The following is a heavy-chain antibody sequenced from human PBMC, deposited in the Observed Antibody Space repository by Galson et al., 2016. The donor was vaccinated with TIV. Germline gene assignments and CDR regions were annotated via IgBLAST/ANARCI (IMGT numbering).Heavy chain of an antibody. D-gene: IGHD4-23*01. J-gene: IGHJ4*02. V-gene: IGHV1-18*01. CDR1: GYSFINYY. CDR2: ISGYNDNT. Sequence: SVKVSCKASGYSFINYYITWVRQAPGQGLEWMGWISGYNDNTNSTLKFQGRLTMTTDTYTSTSYMELRSLRSDDTAVYYCARVVGTVITQKSFDFWGQGTPVIVSS. CDR3: ARVVGTVITQKSFDF.